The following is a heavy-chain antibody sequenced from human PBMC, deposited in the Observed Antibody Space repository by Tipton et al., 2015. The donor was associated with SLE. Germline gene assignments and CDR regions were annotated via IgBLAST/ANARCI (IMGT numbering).Heavy chain of an antibody. D-gene: IGHD4-17*01. V-gene: IGHV4-4*02. Sequence: TLSLTCAVSGGSISTSNWWSWVRQPPGKGLEWIGYIYYSGSTDYNPSLKSRVTISVDTSKNQFSLKLSSVTAADTAVYYCAREVTVTGGDAFDIWGQGTMVTVSS. J-gene: IGHJ3*02. CDR2: IYYSGST. CDR3: AREVTVTGGDAFDI. CDR1: GGSISTSNW.